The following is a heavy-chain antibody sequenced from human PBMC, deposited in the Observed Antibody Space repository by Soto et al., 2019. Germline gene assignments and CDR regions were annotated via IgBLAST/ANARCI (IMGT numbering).Heavy chain of an antibody. CDR1: GGSVSSESYY. CDR2: VENSGST. CDR3: ARERGDSHWIDP. Sequence: SETLSLTCSVSGGSVSSESYYWSWIRQTPGKGLEWIGNVENSGSTKYNPSLKSRVTISVDTSKNQFSLKLSSVTGADTAVYYCARERGDSHWIDPWGQGTLVTVSS. J-gene: IGHJ5*02. V-gene: IGHV4-61*01. D-gene: IGHD2-21*01.